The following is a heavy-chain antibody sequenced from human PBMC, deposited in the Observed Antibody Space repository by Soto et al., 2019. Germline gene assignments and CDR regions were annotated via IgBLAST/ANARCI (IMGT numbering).Heavy chain of an antibody. Sequence: GGSLRLSCAASGFTFSSYWMSWVRQAPGKGLEWVANIKQDGSEKYYVDSVKGRFTISVDTSKNQFSLKLRSVTAADTAVYFCARHESTLAGTGPGMDVWGQGTTVTVSS. D-gene: IGHD6-19*01. J-gene: IGHJ6*02. V-gene: IGHV3-7*02. CDR3: ARHESTLAGTGPGMDV. CDR2: IKQDGSEK. CDR1: GFTFSSYW.